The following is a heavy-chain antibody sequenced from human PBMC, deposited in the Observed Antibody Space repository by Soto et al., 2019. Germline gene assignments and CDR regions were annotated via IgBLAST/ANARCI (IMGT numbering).Heavy chain of an antibody. Sequence: QVQLQESGPGLVKPSQTLSLTCTVSGGSISSGGYYWSWIRQHPGKGLEWIGYIYYSGSTYYNPSLKVRVTISVDTSKNQYSLKLSSVTAADTAVYYCARMWGYCSGSSFSDGNLFDPWGQGTLVTVSS. V-gene: IGHV4-31*03. D-gene: IGHD2-15*01. CDR3: ARMWGYCSGSSFSDGNLFDP. J-gene: IGHJ5*02. CDR1: GGSISSGGYY. CDR2: IYYSGST.